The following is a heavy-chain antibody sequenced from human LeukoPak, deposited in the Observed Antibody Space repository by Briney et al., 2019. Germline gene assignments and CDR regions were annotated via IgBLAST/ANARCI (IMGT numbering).Heavy chain of an antibody. V-gene: IGHV3-74*01. CDR1: GFTFSSYW. D-gene: IGHD4-11*01. J-gene: IGHJ6*02. CDR2: INSDGSST. Sequence: PGGSLRLSCAASGFTFSSYWMHWVRQAPGKGLVWVSRINSDGSSTSYADSVKGRFTISRDNAKNTLYLQMNSLRAEDTALYYCASLGYSKGYYYGMDVWGQGTTVTVSS. CDR3: ASLGYSKGYYYGMDV.